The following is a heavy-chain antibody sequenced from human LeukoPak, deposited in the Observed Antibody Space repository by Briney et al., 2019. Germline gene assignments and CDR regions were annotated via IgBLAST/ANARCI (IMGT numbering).Heavy chain of an antibody. D-gene: IGHD6-19*01. CDR2: INPNNGDT. J-gene: IGHJ4*02. V-gene: IGHV1-2*02. Sequence: ASVKVSCKASGYTFTGYYIHWVRQAPGQGLEWMGWINPNNGDTNFAQKFQGRVTMTRDTSISTVYMELSRLRSGDTAVYYCAKEGSSGWVPNYWGQGTLVTVSS. CDR1: GYTFTGYY. CDR3: AKEGSSGWVPNY.